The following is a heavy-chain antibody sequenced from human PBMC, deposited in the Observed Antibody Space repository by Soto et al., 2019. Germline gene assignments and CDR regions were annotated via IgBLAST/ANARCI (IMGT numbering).Heavy chain of an antibody. CDR3: VKDEAYDILTGYFCFDY. CDR2: ISSNGGST. V-gene: IGHV3-64D*06. Sequence: GGSLRLSCSASGFTFSSYVMQWVRQAPGKGLEYVSAISSNGGSTSHADSVKGRFSISRDNSKKTLYLQMRSLRAEDTAVYYCVKDEAYDILTGYFCFDYWGQGTLVTVSS. J-gene: IGHJ4*02. D-gene: IGHD3-9*01. CDR1: GFTFSSYV.